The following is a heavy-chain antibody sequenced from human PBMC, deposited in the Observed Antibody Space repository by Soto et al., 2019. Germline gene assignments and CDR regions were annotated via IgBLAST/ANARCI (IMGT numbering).Heavy chain of an antibody. J-gene: IGHJ5*02. D-gene: IGHD6-13*01. CDR2: ISSSSSYI. Sequence: WGSLRLSCAASGFTFSSYSMNWVLQAPGKGLEWVSSISSSSSYIYYADSVKGRFTISRDNAKNSLYLQMNSLRAEDTAVYYCARMPSIYSSSWPDHWGQGTLVTVSS. CDR1: GFTFSSYS. CDR3: ARMPSIYSSSWPDH. V-gene: IGHV3-21*01.